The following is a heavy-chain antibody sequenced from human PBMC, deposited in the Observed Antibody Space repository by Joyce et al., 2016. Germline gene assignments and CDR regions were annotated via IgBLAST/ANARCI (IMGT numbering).Heavy chain of an antibody. Sequence: EVQLLESGGDLVQPGGSLRLSCAASGFTFSSYWMYWVRPTPGKGLVWVSRVNSDATSTSYADSVKGRFTISRDNANNTVYLQMNSLRAEDTAFYYCVRRDAYYLDHWGQGTLVTVSS. V-gene: IGHV3-74*01. J-gene: IGHJ4*02. CDR1: GFTFSSYW. CDR2: VNSDATST. D-gene: IGHD5-24*01. CDR3: VRRDAYYLDH.